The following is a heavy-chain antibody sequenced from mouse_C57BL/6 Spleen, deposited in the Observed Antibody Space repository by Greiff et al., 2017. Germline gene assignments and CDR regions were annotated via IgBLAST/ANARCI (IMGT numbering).Heavy chain of an antibody. CDR3: TTNDYDKDY. CDR2: IDPENGDT. D-gene: IGHD2-4*01. J-gene: IGHJ2*01. CDR1: GFNIKDDY. Sequence: EVQLVESGAELVRPGASVKLSCTASGFNIKDDYMHWVKQRPEQGLEWIGWIDPENGDTEYASKFQGKATITADTSSNTAYLQLSSLTSEDTAVYYCTTNDYDKDYWGQGTTLTVSS. V-gene: IGHV14-4*01.